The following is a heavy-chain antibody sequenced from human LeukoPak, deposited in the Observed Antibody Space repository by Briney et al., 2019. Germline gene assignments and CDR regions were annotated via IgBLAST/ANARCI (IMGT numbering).Heavy chain of an antibody. CDR1: GFTFSSYW. Sequence: GGSLRLSCAASGFTFSSYWMSWVRQAPGKGLEWVANIKQDGSEKYYVDSVKGRFTISRDNAKNSLYLQMNSLRAEDTAVYYCAREYGSSSVGYYYYYMDVWGKGTTVTVSS. CDR3: AREYGSSSVGYYYYYMDV. D-gene: IGHD6-6*01. J-gene: IGHJ6*03. CDR2: IKQDGSEK. V-gene: IGHV3-7*01.